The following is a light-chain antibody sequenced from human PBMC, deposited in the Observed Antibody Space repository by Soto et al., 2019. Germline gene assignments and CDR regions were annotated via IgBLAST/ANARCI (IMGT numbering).Light chain of an antibody. J-gene: IGKJ2*01. CDR3: QQYYSPAT. V-gene: IGKV1-5*01. Sequence: DIQMTQSPSTLSASVGDRVTITCRASQSIRDWVAWYQHKSGKAPNLLIYDASSLKSGVPSRFSGSGSGTEFTLTISSLQPDDFATYYCQQYYSPATFGQGTKLEIK. CDR2: DAS. CDR1: QSIRDW.